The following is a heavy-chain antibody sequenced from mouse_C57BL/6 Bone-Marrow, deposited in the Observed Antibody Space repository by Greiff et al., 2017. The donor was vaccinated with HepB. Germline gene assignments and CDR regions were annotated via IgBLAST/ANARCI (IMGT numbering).Heavy chain of an antibody. CDR3: ARRGYYGSSYWYFDV. D-gene: IGHD1-1*01. CDR2: IYPGSGST. CDR1: GYTFTSYW. J-gene: IGHJ1*03. Sequence: QVQLQQPGAELVKPGASVKMSCKASGYTFTSYWITWVKQRPGQGLEWIGDIYPGSGSTNYNGKFKSKATLTVDTSSSTAYMQLSSLTSEDSAVYYCARRGYYGSSYWYFDVWGTGTTVTVSS. V-gene: IGHV1-55*01.